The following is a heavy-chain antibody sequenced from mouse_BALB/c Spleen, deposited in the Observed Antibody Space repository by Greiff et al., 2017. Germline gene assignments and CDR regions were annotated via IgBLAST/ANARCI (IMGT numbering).Heavy chain of an antibody. CDR2: INPSNGRT. CDR3: ARDPLRSAVDY. V-gene: IGHV1S81*02. D-gene: IGHD1-1*01. Sequence: QVQLKQPGAELVKPGASVKLSCKASGYTFTSYWMHWVKQRPGQGLEWIGEINPSNGRTNYNEKFKSKATLTVDKSSSTAYMQLSSLTSEDSAVDYYARDPLRSAVDYWGQGTSVTVSS. CDR1: GYTFTSYW. J-gene: IGHJ4*01.